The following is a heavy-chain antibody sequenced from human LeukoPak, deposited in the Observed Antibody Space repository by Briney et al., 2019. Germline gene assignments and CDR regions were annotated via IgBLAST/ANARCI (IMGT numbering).Heavy chain of an antibody. V-gene: IGHV3-30*04. CDR1: GFTFSSYA. J-gene: IGHJ4*02. CDR2: ISFDESNK. Sequence: PGGSLRLSCAASGFTFSSYAMHWVRQAPGKGLEWVAVISFDESNKYYADSVKGRFTISRDNSKNTLYLQMNSLRAEDTAVYYCAKEPYDSGSYYNDYWGQGTLVTVSS. D-gene: IGHD3-10*01. CDR3: AKEPYDSGSYYNDY.